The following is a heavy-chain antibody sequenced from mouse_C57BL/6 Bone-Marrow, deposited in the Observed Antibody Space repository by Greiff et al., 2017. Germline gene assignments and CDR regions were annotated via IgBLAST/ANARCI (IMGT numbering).Heavy chain of an antibody. CDR1: GYSFTGYY. J-gene: IGHJ4*01. CDR2: LNPSTGGT. CDR3: AREILRYHAMDY. Sequence: VQLQQSGPELVKPGASVKISCKASGYSFTGYYMHWVKQSSDKSLEWIGELNPSTGGTSYNQKLKGKATLTVDKSSSKVYMQLKSLTSEDTAVYYCAREILRYHAMDYWGQGTSVTVSS. V-gene: IGHV1-43*01. D-gene: IGHD1-1*01.